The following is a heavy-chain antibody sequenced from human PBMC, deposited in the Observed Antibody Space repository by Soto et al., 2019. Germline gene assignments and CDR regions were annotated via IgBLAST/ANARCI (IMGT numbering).Heavy chain of an antibody. V-gene: IGHV1-69*13. CDR3: ASRYYYDSSGYYPTFDY. CDR2: IIPIFGTA. CDR1: GGTFSSYA. J-gene: IGHJ4*02. D-gene: IGHD3-22*01. Sequence: SVKVACKASGGTFSSYAISWVRQAPGQGLEWMGGIIPIFGTANYAQKFQGRVTITADESTSTAYMELSSLRSEDTAVYYCASRYYYDSSGYYPTFDYWGQGTLVTVSS.